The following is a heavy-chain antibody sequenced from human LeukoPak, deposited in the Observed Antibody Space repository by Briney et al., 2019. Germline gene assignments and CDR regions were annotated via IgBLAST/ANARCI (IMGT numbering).Heavy chain of an antibody. D-gene: IGHD3-16*02. J-gene: IGHJ4*02. V-gene: IGHV4-39*02. CDR3: ARRGVIVSRMLRGDFDY. Sequence: SETLSLTCTVSGGSIRSDSYYWGGIRKPPGKGLEWIGSIHYTGNTYYNPSLRSRVTISVDTSKNHFSLQLSSVTAAYTAVYYCARRGVIVSRMLRGDFDYWGQGTLVTVSS. CDR1: GGSIRSDSYY. CDR2: IHYTGNT.